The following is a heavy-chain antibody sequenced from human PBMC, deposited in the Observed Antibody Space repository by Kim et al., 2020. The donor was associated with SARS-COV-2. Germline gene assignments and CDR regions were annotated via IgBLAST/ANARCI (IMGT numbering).Heavy chain of an antibody. CDR1: GGSISSSNW. V-gene: IGHV4-4*02. J-gene: IGHJ4*02. CDR3: ARDNRIASQFDY. Sequence: SETLSLTCAVSGGSISSSNWWSWVRQPPGKGLEWIGEIYHSGSTNYNASLKSRVTISVDKSKNQFYLKLSSVTAADTAVYYCARDNRIASQFDYWGQGTLVTVSS. CDR2: IYHSGST. D-gene: IGHD6-13*01.